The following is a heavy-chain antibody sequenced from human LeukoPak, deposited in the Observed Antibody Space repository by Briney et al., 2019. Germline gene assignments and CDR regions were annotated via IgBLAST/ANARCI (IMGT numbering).Heavy chain of an antibody. CDR2: ISGSGGST. Sequence: GGSLRLSCAASGFTLSTYSTSWVRQAPGKGLEWVSAISGSGGSTYYADSVKGRFTISRDNSKNTLYLQMNSLRAEDTAVYYCAKGPIRAAAGKFDYWGQGTLVTVSS. J-gene: IGHJ4*02. V-gene: IGHV3-23*01. CDR3: AKGPIRAAAGKFDY. CDR1: GFTLSTYS. D-gene: IGHD6-13*01.